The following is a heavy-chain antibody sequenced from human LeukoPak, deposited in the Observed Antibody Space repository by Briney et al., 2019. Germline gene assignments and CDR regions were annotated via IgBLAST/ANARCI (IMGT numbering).Heavy chain of an antibody. CDR2: INPNSGGT. D-gene: IGHD2-2*01. CDR3: ARDRSVVVPAAMPGYYYYGMDV. J-gene: IGHJ6*04. V-gene: IGHV1-2*04. CDR1: GYTFTGYY. Sequence: ASVKVSCKASGYTFTGYYMHWVRQAPGQGLEWMGWINPNSGGTNYAQKFQGWVTMTRDTSISTAYMELSRLRSDDTAVYYCARDRSVVVPAAMPGYYYYGMDVWSKGTTVTVSS.